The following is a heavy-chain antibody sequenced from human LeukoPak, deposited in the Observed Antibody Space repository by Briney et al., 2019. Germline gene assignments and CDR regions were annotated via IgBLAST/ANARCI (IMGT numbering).Heavy chain of an antibody. V-gene: IGHV3-21*01. Sequence: GGSLRFSCAASGFTFSSYSMNWVRQAPGNGLEWVSSISSSSSYIYYADSVKGRFTISRDNAKNSLYLQMNSLRAEDTAVYYCARAYYYDSSGSQTVSHDYWGQGTLVTVSS. D-gene: IGHD3-22*01. CDR2: ISSSSSYI. CDR3: ARAYYYDSSGSQTVSHDY. CDR1: GFTFSSYS. J-gene: IGHJ4*02.